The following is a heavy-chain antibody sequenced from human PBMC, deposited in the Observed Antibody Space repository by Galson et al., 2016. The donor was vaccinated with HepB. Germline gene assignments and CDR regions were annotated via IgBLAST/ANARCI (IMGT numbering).Heavy chain of an antibody. CDR3: ARSMVVVAATTLWGQYNWFDP. CDR1: GYTFTNYA. J-gene: IGHJ5*02. Sequence: SVKVSCKASGYTFTNYALHWVRQTPGQSLEWMGWINAGNDKTKYSQKFQDRVTITSDTSASTAYMELSGLRSEDTAVYYCARSMVVVAATTLWGQYNWFDPWGQGTLITVSS. D-gene: IGHD2-15*01. V-gene: IGHV1-3*01. CDR2: INAGNDKT.